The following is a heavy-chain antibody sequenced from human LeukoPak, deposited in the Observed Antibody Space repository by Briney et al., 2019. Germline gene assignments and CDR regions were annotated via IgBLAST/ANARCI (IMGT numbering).Heavy chain of an antibody. CDR1: GDTFIRYG. CDR3: ARDLSFYYYDSSGYFDY. D-gene: IGHD3-22*01. V-gene: IGHV1-2*02. CDR2: INPNSGGT. Sequence: ASVKVSCKASGDTFIRYGISWVRQAPGQGLEWMGWINPNSGGTNYAQKFQGRVTMTRDTSISTAYMELSRLRSDDTAVYYCARDLSFYYYDSSGYFDYWGQGTLVTVSS. J-gene: IGHJ4*02.